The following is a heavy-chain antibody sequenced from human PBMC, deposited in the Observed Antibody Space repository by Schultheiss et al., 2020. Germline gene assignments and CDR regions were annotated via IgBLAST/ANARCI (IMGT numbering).Heavy chain of an antibody. CDR3: TGLSSSGGRHASHIPGGPVDY. CDR2: IRSKAYGGTT. J-gene: IGHJ4*02. D-gene: IGHD6-6*01. CDR1: GFTFGDYA. V-gene: IGHV3-49*04. Sequence: GESLKISCTASGFTFGDYAMSWVRQAPGKGLEWVGFIRSKAYGGTTEYAASVKGRFTISRDDSKSIAYLQMNSLKTEDTAVYYCTGLSSSGGRHASHIPGGPVDYWGQGNLGTVSS.